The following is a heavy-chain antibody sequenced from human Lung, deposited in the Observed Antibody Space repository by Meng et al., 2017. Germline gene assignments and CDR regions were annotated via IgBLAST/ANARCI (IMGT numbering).Heavy chain of an antibody. D-gene: IGHD6-13*01. CDR2: INPKSGDT. J-gene: IGHJ4*02. CDR1: AYPFPDYW. V-gene: IGHV1-2*06. CDR3: ARDEDISAAGKRYGDY. Sequence: AAVNKPGASCKFSCRESAYPFPDYWRHGLLRAPGQGLEWMGRINPKSGDTHYAQRFQGRVTMTGDTSISTAYMERSGLRSDDTAMYYCARDEDISAAGKRYGDYWGQGTLVTVSS.